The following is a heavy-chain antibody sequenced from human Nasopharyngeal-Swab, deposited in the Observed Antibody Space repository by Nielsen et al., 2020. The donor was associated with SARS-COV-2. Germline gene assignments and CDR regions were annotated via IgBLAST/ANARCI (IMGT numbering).Heavy chain of an antibody. Sequence: SETLSLTCAAYGGSFIGYYWSWIRQSPGKGLECIGEINHSGSTNYNPSLKSRVTISVDTSKTQFSLKLSSVTAADTAVYYCAIGSTMNGYYGMDVWGQGTTVTVSS. CDR1: GGSFIGYY. D-gene: IGHD3-22*01. J-gene: IGHJ6*02. V-gene: IGHV4-34*01. CDR3: AIGSTMNGYYGMDV. CDR2: INHSGST.